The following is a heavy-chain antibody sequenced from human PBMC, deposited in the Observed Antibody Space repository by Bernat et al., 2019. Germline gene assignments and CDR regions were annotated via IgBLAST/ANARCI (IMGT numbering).Heavy chain of an antibody. J-gene: IGHJ4*02. CDR3: ARPPGPGTDY. Sequence: EVQLVESGGGLVKPGGSLRLSCEASGFTFSSYTMNWVRQAPGKGLEWVSSISSGSGYIYYADSLKGRFTIARDNAKNSLYLQMNSLRAEETAVYYCARPPGPGTDYWGQGTLVTVSS. V-gene: IGHV3-21*01. CDR2: ISSGSGYI. D-gene: IGHD1-1*01. CDR1: GFTFSSYT.